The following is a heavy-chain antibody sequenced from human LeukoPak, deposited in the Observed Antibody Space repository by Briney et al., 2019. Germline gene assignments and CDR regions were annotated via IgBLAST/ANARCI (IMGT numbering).Heavy chain of an antibody. CDR3: ARGDYLIDY. V-gene: IGHV4-59*01. D-gene: IGHD4-17*01. CDR1: GGSISSYY. Sequence: SEALSLTCTVSGGSISSYYWSWIRQPPGKGLEWIGFIYYSGSTNYSPSLKSRVTISVDTSKNHFSLKLSSVTAADTAVYYCARGDYLIDYWGQGTLVTVSS. J-gene: IGHJ4*02. CDR2: IYYSGST.